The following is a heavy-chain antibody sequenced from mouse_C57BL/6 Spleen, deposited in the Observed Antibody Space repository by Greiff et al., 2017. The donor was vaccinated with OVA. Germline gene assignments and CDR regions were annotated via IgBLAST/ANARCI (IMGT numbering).Heavy chain of an antibody. CDR1: GYTITSYW. CDR2: IYPGNSDT. Sequence: VQLQQSGAELAKPGASVKMSCKTSGYTITSYWMHWVKQRPGQGLEWIGAIYPGNSDTSYNQKFKGKAKLTAVTSASTAYMELSSLTNEDSAVYYCTLYYGNYGFAYWGQGTLVTVSA. J-gene: IGHJ3*01. V-gene: IGHV1-5*01. D-gene: IGHD2-1*01. CDR3: TLYYGNYGFAY.